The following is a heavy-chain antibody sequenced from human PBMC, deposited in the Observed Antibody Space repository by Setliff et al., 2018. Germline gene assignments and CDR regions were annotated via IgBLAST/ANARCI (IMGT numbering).Heavy chain of an antibody. CDR2: IHTSEST. CDR1: GASISSYF. Sequence: NPPETLSLTCSVSGASISSYFWTWIRQPPGKGLEWIGNIHTSESTKYNPSLKSRVTISLDTSKRRFSLKLTSVTAADTAVYYCARALASGSYYGQSSYYMDVWGKGTTVTVSS. D-gene: IGHD3-10*01. V-gene: IGHV4-4*08. CDR3: ARALASGSYYGQSSYYMDV. J-gene: IGHJ6*03.